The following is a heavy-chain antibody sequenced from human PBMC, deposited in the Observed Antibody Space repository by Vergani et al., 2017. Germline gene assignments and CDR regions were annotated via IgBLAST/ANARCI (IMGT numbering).Heavy chain of an antibody. CDR1: GFTFSSYE. CDR3: ARKYYFLGGEAKGYAFDI. CDR2: ISSSGSTI. V-gene: IGHV3-48*03. Sequence: EVQLVESGGGLVQPGGSLRLSCAASGFTFSSYEMNWVRQAPGKGLEWVSYISSSGSTIYYADSVKGRFTISRDNAKNSLYLQMNSLRAVDTTVYYCARKYYFLGGEAKGYAFDIWGQGTMVTVSS. J-gene: IGHJ3*02. D-gene: IGHD3-16*01.